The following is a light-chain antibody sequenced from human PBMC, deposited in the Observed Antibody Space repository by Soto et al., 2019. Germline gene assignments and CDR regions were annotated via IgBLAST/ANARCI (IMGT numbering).Light chain of an antibody. CDR3: QHRGR. CDR1: QSVSKF. V-gene: IGKV3-11*01. J-gene: IGKJ1*01. CDR2: DAS. Sequence: EVVLTQSPATLSLSPGDRATLSCRAGQSVSKFIAWYQHKPGQAPRLLIYDASNRATGIPARFSGSVSGTDFTLPITSLESEDFAVYYCQHRGRFGQGTKVDIK.